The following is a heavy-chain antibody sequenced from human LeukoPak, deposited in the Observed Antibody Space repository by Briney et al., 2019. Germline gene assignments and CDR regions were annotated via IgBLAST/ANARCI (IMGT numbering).Heavy chain of an antibody. CDR2: FGRSGSDT. CDR3: AKGSLGSWYYFDY. D-gene: IGHD6-13*01. V-gene: IGHV3-23*01. Sequence: GSLRLSCAASGFTFGTSAMSRVRQAPGKGPEWVSTFGRSGSDTYYSDSVKGRFTIFRDNSKNTLYLQMNSLRDEDTAVYYCAKGSLGSWYYFDYWGQGTLVTVSS. CDR1: GFTFGTSA. J-gene: IGHJ4*02.